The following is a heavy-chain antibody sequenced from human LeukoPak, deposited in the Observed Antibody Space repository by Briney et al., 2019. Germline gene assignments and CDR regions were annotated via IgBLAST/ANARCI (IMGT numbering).Heavy chain of an antibody. D-gene: IGHD4-17*01. V-gene: IGHV3-53*01. J-gene: IGHJ6*03. CDR3: ARVTTVTTGGYYYYMDV. Sequence: GGSLRLSCAASGFTVSSNYMSWVRQAPGKGLEWVSVIYSGGSTYYADSVKGRFTISRDNAKNSLYLQMNSLRAEDTVVYYCARVTTVTTGGYYYYMDVWGKGTTVTVSS. CDR1: GFTVSSNY. CDR2: IYSGGST.